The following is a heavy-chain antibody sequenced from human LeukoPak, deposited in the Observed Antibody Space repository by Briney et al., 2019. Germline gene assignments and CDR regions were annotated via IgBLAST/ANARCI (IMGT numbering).Heavy chain of an antibody. Sequence: PGGSLRLSCAASGFTVSSNYMSWVRQAPGKGLEWVSVIYSGGSTYYADSVKGRFTISRDNSKNTQYLQMNSLRAEDTAVYYCARVPRLIYGMDVWGQGTTVTVSS. J-gene: IGHJ6*02. D-gene: IGHD2-8*01. V-gene: IGHV3-53*01. CDR3: ARVPRLIYGMDV. CDR1: GFTVSSNY. CDR2: IYSGGST.